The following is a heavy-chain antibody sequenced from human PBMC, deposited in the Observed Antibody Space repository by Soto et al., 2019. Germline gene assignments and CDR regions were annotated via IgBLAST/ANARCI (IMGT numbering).Heavy chain of an antibody. CDR1: GYRFTSYW. CDR2: IYPGDSYT. CDR3: ARRGGDPHYFDF. J-gene: IGHJ4*01. Sequence: XESLKISCKASGYRFTSYWIGWVRQMPGKGLEWMGIIYPGDSYTTYSPPFQDQVTISADKSISTTYLQWSTLKASDTAMYYCARRGGDPHYFDFWGQGSLVTVSS. V-gene: IGHV5-51*01. D-gene: IGHD4-17*01.